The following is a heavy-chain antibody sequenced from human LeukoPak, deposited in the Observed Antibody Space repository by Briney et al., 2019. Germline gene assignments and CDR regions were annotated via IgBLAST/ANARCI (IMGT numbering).Heavy chain of an antibody. CDR3: AREMAATFRTFDY. CDR2: ISPSGGTT. V-gene: IGHV1-46*01. Sequence: ASVKVSCKASGYSFTTYYMHWVRQAPGQGLEWMGIISPSGGTTTYAQKFQGRVTMTRDTSTSTVYMELSSLRSEDTAVYYCAREMAATFRTFDYWGQGTLVTVSS. CDR1: GYSFTTYY. D-gene: IGHD5-24*01. J-gene: IGHJ4*02.